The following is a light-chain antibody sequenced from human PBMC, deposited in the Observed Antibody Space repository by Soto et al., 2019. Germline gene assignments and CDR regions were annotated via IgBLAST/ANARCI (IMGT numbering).Light chain of an antibody. V-gene: IGKV3-15*01. CDR1: PISSN. CDR2: GAS. CDR3: QQYNNWPYT. J-gene: IGKJ2*01. Sequence: VVTQSPASLSVSPGDRVTISCRAGPISSNLAWHQQRPGQAPRLLIYGASVRATGVPARFSGSGSGTEFPLTINSLQSEDYAVYFCQQYNNWPYTFGQGPKVEI.